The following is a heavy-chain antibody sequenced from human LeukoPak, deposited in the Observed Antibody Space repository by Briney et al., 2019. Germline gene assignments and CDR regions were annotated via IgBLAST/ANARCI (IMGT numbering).Heavy chain of an antibody. CDR1: GFSFSSYS. CDR3: ARVDWEFDY. CDR2: IGSSGGYI. Sequence: GGSLRLSCAASGFSFSSYSMNWVRQAPGKGLEWVSSIGSSGGYIYYADSVKGRFTISRDNAESSLYLQMNSLRAEDTAVYYCARVDWEFDYWGQGTLVTVSS. V-gene: IGHV3-21*01. J-gene: IGHJ4*02. D-gene: IGHD3/OR15-3a*01.